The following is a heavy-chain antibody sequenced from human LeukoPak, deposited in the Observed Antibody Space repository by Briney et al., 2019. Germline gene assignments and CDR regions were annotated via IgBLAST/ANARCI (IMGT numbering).Heavy chain of an antibody. CDR1: GGSFSGYY. CDR2: IYTSGST. J-gene: IGHJ4*02. V-gene: IGHV4-59*10. D-gene: IGHD3-22*01. CDR3: ARGSYYYDSSGRLFDY. Sequence: SETLSLTCAVYGGSFSGYYWSWIRQPAGKGLEWIGRIYTSGSTNYNPSLKSRVTMSVDTSKNQFSLKLSSVTAADTAVYYCARGSYYYDSSGRLFDYWGQGTLVTVSS.